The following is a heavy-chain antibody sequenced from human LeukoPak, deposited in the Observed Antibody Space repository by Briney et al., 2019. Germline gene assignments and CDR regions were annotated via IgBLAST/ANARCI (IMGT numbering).Heavy chain of an antibody. V-gene: IGHV4-59*01. D-gene: IGHD3-10*01. CDR2: IYYSGST. J-gene: IGHJ3*02. CDR1: GGSISSYY. CDR3: ARGGGVWSGRGPAFDI. Sequence: SETLSLTCTVSGGSISSYYWSWIRQPPGKGLEWIGYIYYSGSTNYNPSLKSRVTISVDTSKNQFSLKLSSVTAADTAVYYCARGGGVWSGRGPAFDIWGQGTMVTVSS.